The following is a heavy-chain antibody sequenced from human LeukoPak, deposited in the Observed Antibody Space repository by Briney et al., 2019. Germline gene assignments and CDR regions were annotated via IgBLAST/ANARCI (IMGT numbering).Heavy chain of an antibody. D-gene: IGHD4-17*01. Sequence: SETHSLTCAVSGVSFNDYYWSWVRQTPGKGLEWIGEINHSGYTNDSPSLKSRVTLSIDTYRKQFSLNLRSVTVADSGIYYCTRMTTGHDYWGQGTLVTVSS. V-gene: IGHV4-34*01. CDR2: INHSGYT. J-gene: IGHJ4*02. CDR3: TRMTTGHDY. CDR1: GVSFNDYY.